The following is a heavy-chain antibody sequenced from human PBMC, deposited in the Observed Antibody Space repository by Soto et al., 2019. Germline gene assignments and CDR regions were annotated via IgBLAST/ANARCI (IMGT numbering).Heavy chain of an antibody. CDR2: IIPIFGTA. J-gene: IGHJ5*02. D-gene: IGHD3-3*01. Sequence: GVSVKVSCRASGRTFSSYAISWVRQAPGQGLEWMGGIIPIFGTANYAQKFQGRVTITADKSTSTAYMELSSLRSEDAAVYYCARGRRGLRCLEVRGGGWFDPWGQGTLVTVSS. V-gene: IGHV1-69*06. CDR3: ARGRRGLRCLEVRGGGWFDP. CDR1: GRTFSSYA.